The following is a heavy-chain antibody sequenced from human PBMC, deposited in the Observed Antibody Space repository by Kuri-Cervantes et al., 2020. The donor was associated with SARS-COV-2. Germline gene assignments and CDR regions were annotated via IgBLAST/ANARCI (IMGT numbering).Heavy chain of an antibody. J-gene: IGHJ3*02. D-gene: IGHD1-1*01. CDR2: ISYDGSNK. CDR1: GFTFSSYA. CDR3: ARDLYMRRLDAFDI. V-gene: IGHV3-30-3*01. Sequence: LSLTCAASGFTFSSYAMHWVRQAPGKGLEWVAVISYDGSNKYYADSVKGRFTISRDNSKNTLYLQTNSLRAEDTAVYYCARDLYMRRLDAFDIWGQGTMVTVSS.